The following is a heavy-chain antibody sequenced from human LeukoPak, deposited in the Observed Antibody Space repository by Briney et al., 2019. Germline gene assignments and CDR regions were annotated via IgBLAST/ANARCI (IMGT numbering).Heavy chain of an antibody. CDR3: ARGLIRNCGGDCYSGGFDY. J-gene: IGHJ4*02. CDR1: GGSFSGYY. V-gene: IGHV4-34*01. Sequence: SETLSLTCAVYGGSFSGYYWSWIRQPPGKGLEWIGEINHSGSTNYNPSLKSRVTISVDTSKNQFSLKLSSVTAADMAVYYCARGLIRNCGGDCYSGGFDYWGQGTLVTVSS. D-gene: IGHD2-21*02. CDR2: INHSGST.